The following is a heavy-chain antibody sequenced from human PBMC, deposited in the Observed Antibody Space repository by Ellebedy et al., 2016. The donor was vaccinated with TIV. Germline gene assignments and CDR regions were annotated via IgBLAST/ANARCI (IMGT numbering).Heavy chain of an antibody. CDR1: GDSISSYY. CDR3: ARDRTDGYFV. J-gene: IGHJ4*02. V-gene: IGHV4-59*01. CDR2: IYYTVTT. Sequence: SETLSLTCSVSGDSISSYYWSWIRQPPGKGLEWIGYIYYTVTTRYNPSLKSRVTISADTSKNQFSLKLSSVTAADTAVYYCARDRTDGYFVWGRGTLVTVSS. D-gene: IGHD5-18*01.